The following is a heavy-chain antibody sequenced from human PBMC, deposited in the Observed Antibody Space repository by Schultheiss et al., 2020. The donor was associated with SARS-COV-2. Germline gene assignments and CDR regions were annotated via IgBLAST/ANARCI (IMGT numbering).Heavy chain of an antibody. V-gene: IGHV3-23*01. Sequence: GGSLRLSCAASGFTFSSYSMNWVRQAPGKGLEWVSAISGSGGSTYYADSVKGRFTISRDNSKNTLYLQMNSLRAEDTAVYYCARAGGYDSSGCLGYWGQGTLVTVSS. D-gene: IGHD3-22*01. J-gene: IGHJ4*02. CDR2: ISGSGGST. CDR1: GFTFSSYS. CDR3: ARAGGYDSSGCLGY.